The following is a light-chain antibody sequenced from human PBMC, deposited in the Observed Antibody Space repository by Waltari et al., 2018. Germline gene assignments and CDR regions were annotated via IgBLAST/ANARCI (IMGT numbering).Light chain of an antibody. CDR1: SSDVGGYNY. V-gene: IGLV2-14*03. Sequence: QSALTQPASVSGSPGQSITISCTGTSSDVGGYNYVSWYQQHQGKAPQLMIYDVSNRPSGVSSRFSGSKSGNTASLTISGLQAEDEADYYCSSYTSSSTVVFGGGTKLTVL. J-gene: IGLJ2*01. CDR3: SSYTSSSTVV. CDR2: DVS.